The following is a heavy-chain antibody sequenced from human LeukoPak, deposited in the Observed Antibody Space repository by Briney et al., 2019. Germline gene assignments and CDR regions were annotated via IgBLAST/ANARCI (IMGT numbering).Heavy chain of an antibody. CDR3: AKEANLAGYFDY. CDR2: ISGSGGST. D-gene: IGHD3-10*01. CDR1: GFTFSSYA. Sequence: GGSLRLSCAASGFTFSSYAMRWVRQAPGKGLEWISSISGSGGSTNSADSVKGRFTISRDSFKNTLYLQMNSLRAEDTAVYYCAKEANLAGYFDYWGQGTLVTVSS. J-gene: IGHJ4*02. V-gene: IGHV3-23*01.